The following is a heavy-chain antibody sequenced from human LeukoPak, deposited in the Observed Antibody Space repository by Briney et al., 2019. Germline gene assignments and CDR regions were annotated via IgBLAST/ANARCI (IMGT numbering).Heavy chain of an antibody. CDR2: INPSGGRT. Sequence: ASVKVSCKGSGYTFTNYYVHWVRQAPGQGLEWVGMINPSGGRTTYAQKFQGRVTMTSDTSTSTVYMELTSLRSEDTALYYCARGYGSGGYYDYWGQGTLVTVSS. D-gene: IGHD3-10*01. J-gene: IGHJ4*02. CDR1: GYTFTNYY. V-gene: IGHV1-46*01. CDR3: ARGYGSGGYYDY.